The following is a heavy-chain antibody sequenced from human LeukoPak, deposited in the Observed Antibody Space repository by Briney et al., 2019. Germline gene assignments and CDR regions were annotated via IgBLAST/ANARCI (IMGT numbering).Heavy chain of an antibody. V-gene: IGHV4-39*07. CDR3: ARVQYYCSGGSCYSGADFDY. CDR1: GDAVINNHYY. Sequence: SETLSLTCNVSGDAVINNHYYWGWIRQSPGKGLEWIANIFYSGALFSRGDTYYNPSLKSRVTISVDTSKNQFSLKVRSVTAADTAVYYCARVQYYCSGGSCYSGADFDYWGQGTLVTVSS. CDR2: IFYSGALFSRGDT. D-gene: IGHD2-15*01. J-gene: IGHJ4*02.